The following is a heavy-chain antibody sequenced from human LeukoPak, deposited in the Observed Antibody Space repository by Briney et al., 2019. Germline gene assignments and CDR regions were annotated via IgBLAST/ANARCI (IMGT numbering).Heavy chain of an antibody. CDR3: AREAGATSSNYYYMDV. J-gene: IGHJ6*03. CDR2: FDPEDGET. CDR1: GYTLTELS. V-gene: IGHV1-24*01. D-gene: IGHD1-26*01. Sequence: ASVKVSCKVSGYTLTELSMHWVRQAPGKGLEWMGGFDPEDGETIYAQKFQGRVTMTRDMSTSTVYMQLSSLRSEDTAVYYCAREAGATSSNYYYMDVWGKGTTVTVSS.